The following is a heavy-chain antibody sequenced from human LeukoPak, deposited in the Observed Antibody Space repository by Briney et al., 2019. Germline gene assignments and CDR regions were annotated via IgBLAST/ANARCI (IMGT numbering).Heavy chain of an antibody. CDR2: IYYSGST. Sequence: SETLSLTCTVSGGSISSGDYYWSWIRQPPGKGLEWIGYIYYSGSTYYNPSLKSRVTISVDTSKNQFSLKLSSVTAADTAVYYCARGRLPYAFDIWGQGTMVTASS. CDR3: ARGRLPYAFDI. CDR1: GGSISSGDYY. J-gene: IGHJ3*02. D-gene: IGHD4-11*01. V-gene: IGHV4-30-4*08.